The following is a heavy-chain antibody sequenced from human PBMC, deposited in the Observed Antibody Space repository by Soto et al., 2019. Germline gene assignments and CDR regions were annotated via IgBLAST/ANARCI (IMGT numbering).Heavy chain of an antibody. CDR3: ARGRTRVYYYDSSGYGYWYFDL. Sequence: QVQLVQSGAEVKKPGSSVKVSCKASGGTFSSYAISWVRQAPGQGLEWMGGIIPIFGTANYAQKFQGRVTITADESTSTAYMELSSLRSEDTAVYYCARGRTRVYYYDSSGYGYWYFDLWVRGTLVTVSS. D-gene: IGHD3-22*01. CDR2: IIPIFGTA. J-gene: IGHJ2*01. CDR1: GGTFSSYA. V-gene: IGHV1-69*12.